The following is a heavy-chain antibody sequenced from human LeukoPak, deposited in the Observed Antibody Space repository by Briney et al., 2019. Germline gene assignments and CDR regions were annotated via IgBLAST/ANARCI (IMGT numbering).Heavy chain of an antibody. V-gene: IGHV3-11*03. D-gene: IGHD1-26*01. CDR1: GSTFSDYY. J-gene: IGHJ4*02. CDR2: ISDSSSST. Sequence: PGGSLRLSCAASGSTFSDYYMSWIRQAPGKGLEWVSYISDSSSSTNYADSVRGRFAISRDNAKNSLYLQMNSLRAEDTAVYYCARIVGAADYWGQGTLVTVSS. CDR3: ARIVGAADY.